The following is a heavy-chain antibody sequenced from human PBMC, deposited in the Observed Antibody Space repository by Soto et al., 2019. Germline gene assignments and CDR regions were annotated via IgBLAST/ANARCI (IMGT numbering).Heavy chain of an antibody. D-gene: IGHD2-21*01. CDR3: AKDMDVVVIAIEDY. CDR2: ISGSGGST. V-gene: IGHV3-23*01. J-gene: IGHJ4*02. CDR1: GFTFSSYA. Sequence: GGSLRLSCAASGFTFSSYAMSWVRQAPGKGLEWVSAISGSGGSTYYADSVKGRFTISRDNSKNTLYLQMNSLRAEDTAVYYCAKDMDVVVIAIEDYWGQGTLVTVSS.